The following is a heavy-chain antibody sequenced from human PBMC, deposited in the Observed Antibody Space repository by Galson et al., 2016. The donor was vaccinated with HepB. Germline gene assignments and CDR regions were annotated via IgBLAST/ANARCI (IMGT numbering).Heavy chain of an antibody. J-gene: IGHJ4*02. CDR1: GFTFSSYW. CDR3: ARATGLIAAADEVGGEYKFDY. Sequence: SLRLSCAASGFTFSSYWMHWVRQAPGKGLVWVSRINSDGSSTSYADSVKGRFTISRDNAKNTRYLQMNSLRAEATALYYCARATGLIAAADEVGGEYKFDYWGQGTLVTVSS. V-gene: IGHV3-74*01. CDR2: INSDGSST. D-gene: IGHD6-13*01.